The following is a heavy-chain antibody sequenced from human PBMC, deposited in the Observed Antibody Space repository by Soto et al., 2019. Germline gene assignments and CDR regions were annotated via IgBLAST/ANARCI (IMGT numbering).Heavy chain of an antibody. Sequence: SETLSLTCTVSGGSISSSSYYWGWIRQPPGKGLEWIGSIYYSGSTYYNPSLKSRVTISVDTSKNQFSLKLSSVTAADTAVYYCARTIMIAFGGVIEPLLFDYWGQGTLVTVSS. CDR2: IYYSGST. V-gene: IGHV4-39*01. CDR1: GGSISSSSYY. J-gene: IGHJ4*02. CDR3: ARTIMIAFGGVIEPLLFDY. D-gene: IGHD3-16*02.